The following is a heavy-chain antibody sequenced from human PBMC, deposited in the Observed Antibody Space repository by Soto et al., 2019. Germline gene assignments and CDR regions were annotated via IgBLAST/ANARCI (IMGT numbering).Heavy chain of an antibody. V-gene: IGHV3-53*04. CDR2: IYSGGST. CDR1: GFTVSSNY. D-gene: IGHD2-8*01. Sequence: GSLRLSCAASGFTVSSNYMSWVRQAPGKGLEWVSVIYSGGSTYYADSVKGRFTISRHNSKNTLYLQMNSLRAEDTAVYYCAREVPTMVYGLSWYFDLWGRGTLVTVSS. CDR3: AREVPTMVYGLSWYFDL. J-gene: IGHJ2*01.